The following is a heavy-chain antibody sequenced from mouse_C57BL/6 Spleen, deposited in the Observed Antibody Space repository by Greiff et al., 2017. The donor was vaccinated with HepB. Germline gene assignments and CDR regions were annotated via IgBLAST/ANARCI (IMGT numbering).Heavy chain of an antibody. V-gene: IGHV5-17*01. J-gene: IGHJ4*01. CDR1: GFTFSDYG. CDR2: ISSGSSTI. D-gene: IGHD1-1*01. Sequence: EVKLMESGGGLVKPGGSLKLSCAASGFTFSDYGMHWVRQAPEKGLEWVAYISSGSSTIYYADTVKGRFTISRDNAKNPLFLQMTSLRSEDTAMYYCAGGDYYGSSYIYAMDYWGKEPQSPSPQ. CDR3: AGGDYYGSSYIYAMDY.